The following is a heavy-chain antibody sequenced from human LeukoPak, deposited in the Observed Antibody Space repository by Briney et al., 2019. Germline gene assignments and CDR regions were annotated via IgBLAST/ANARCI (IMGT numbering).Heavy chain of an antibody. D-gene: IGHD6-13*01. V-gene: IGHV4-38-2*02. Sequence: PSETLSLTCTVSGYSISSGYYWGWIRQPPGKGLEWIGSIYHSGSTYYNPSLKSRVTISVDTSKNQFSLKLSSVTAADTAVYYCARRPGAAAAGYFDYWGQGTLVTVSS. CDR2: IYHSGST. J-gene: IGHJ4*02. CDR3: ARRPGAAAAGYFDY. CDR1: GYSISSGYY.